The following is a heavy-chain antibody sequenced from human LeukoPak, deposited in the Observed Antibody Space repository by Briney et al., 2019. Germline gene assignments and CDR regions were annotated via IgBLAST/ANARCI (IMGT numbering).Heavy chain of an antibody. CDR1: GFTVSSNY. D-gene: IGHD3-10*01. V-gene: IGHV3-53*01. CDR2: IYSGGRT. Sequence: PGGSLRLSCAASGFTVSSNYMSWVRQAPGKGLEWVSVIYSGGRTYNADSVKGGFTISRDNSNNTLYLQMNSLRAEDTAVYYCARDRAIGSGFDYWGQGTLVTVSS. J-gene: IGHJ4*02. CDR3: ARDRAIGSGFDY.